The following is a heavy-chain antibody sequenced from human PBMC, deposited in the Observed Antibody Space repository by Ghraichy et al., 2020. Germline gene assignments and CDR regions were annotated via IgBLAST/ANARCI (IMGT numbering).Heavy chain of an antibody. D-gene: IGHD2-15*01. V-gene: IGHV3-74*01. J-gene: IGHJ4*02. CDR3: AREYCSGGRCFFGTGGSHFDY. CDR2: IKSDGSST. Sequence: AGSLRLSCAASGFTLSNYWMHWVRQAPGKGLVWVSRIKSDGSSTIYADSVKGRFTISRDNAKNTLYLQMKSLSAEDTAVYYCAREYCSGGRCFFGTGGSHFDYWGQGTLVTVSS. CDR1: GFTLSNYW.